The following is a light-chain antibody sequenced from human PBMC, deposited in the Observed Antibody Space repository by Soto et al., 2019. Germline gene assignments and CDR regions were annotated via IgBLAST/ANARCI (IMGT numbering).Light chain of an antibody. Sequence: ALTQPASVSGSPGQSITISCTGTSSDVGGYNYVSWYQQHPGKAPKLMIYDVSNRPSGVSNRFSGSKSGNTASLAISGLQAEDEADYYCSSYTSSSIPYVFGTGTKVTVL. CDR2: DVS. V-gene: IGLV2-14*01. CDR1: SSDVGGYNY. J-gene: IGLJ1*01. CDR3: SSYTSSSIPYV.